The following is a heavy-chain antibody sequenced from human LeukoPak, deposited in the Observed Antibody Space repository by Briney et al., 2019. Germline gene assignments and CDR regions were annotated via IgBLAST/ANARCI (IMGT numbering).Heavy chain of an antibody. J-gene: IGHJ5*02. Sequence: SETLSLTCTVSGGSISSYYWSWIRQPAGKGLEWIGRIYTSGSTNYNPFLKSRVTMSVDTSKNQFSLKLSSVTAADTAVYYCARVARLPAAGPYNWFDPWGQGTLVTVSS. CDR2: IYTSGST. CDR1: GGSISSYY. CDR3: ARVARLPAAGPYNWFDP. V-gene: IGHV4-4*07. D-gene: IGHD2-2*01.